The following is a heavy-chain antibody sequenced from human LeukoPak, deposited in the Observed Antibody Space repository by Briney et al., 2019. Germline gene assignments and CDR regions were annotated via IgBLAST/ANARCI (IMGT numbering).Heavy chain of an antibody. J-gene: IGHJ4*01. Sequence: GESLKISCKGSGYSFISYWIGWVGQMPGKGLEWMGIIYPGDSDTTYSPSFQGQVTISADKSISTAYLQWSSLKASDTAMYYCARRLRSNSFNYWGQGTLVTVSS. CDR3: ARRLRSNSFNY. CDR2: IYPGDSDT. D-gene: IGHD4-17*01. CDR1: GYSFISYW. V-gene: IGHV5-51*01.